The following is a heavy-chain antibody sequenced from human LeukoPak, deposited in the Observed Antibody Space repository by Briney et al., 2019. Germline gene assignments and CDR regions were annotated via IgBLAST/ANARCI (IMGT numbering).Heavy chain of an antibody. V-gene: IGHV3-7*01. D-gene: IGHD6-13*01. CDR2: MKYDGSEK. CDR3: ARDIEAAGLFLDY. Sequence: GGSLRLSCVASGFIFSNYAMSWVRQAPGKGLEWVANMKYDGSEKYYVDSVKGRFTISRDNAKNSLYLQMNSLRAEDTAVYYCARDIEAAGLFLDYWGQGTLVTVSS. J-gene: IGHJ4*02. CDR1: GFIFSNYA.